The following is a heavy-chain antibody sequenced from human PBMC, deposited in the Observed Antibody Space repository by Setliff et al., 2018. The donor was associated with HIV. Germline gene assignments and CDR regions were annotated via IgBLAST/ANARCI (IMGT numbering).Heavy chain of an antibody. J-gene: IGHJ5*02. D-gene: IGHD6-13*01. CDR1: GGSFSDYY. CDR2: IHHSGIT. Sequence: SETLSLTCAVYGGSFSDYYWTWIRQSPGKGLEWIGDIHHSGITNYRPSLKSRVTMSVDTSKNQFYLKLTSVTAADTAVYYCASLRRSSWYPWFDPWGQGNLVTVSS. V-gene: IGHV4-34*01. CDR3: ASLRRSSWYPWFDP.